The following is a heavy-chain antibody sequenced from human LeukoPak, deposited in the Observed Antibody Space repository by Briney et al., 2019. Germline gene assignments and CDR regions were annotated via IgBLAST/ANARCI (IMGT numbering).Heavy chain of an antibody. D-gene: IGHD6-6*01. Sequence: ASVKVSCKASGYTFTSDGISWVRQAPGQGLEWMGCISAYNGNTNYAQKLQGRVTMTTDTSTSTAYMELRSLRSDDTAVYYCARDREYSSSHYYYGMDVWGQGTTVAVSS. CDR3: ARDREYSSSHYYYGMDV. CDR2: ISAYNGNT. V-gene: IGHV1-18*01. CDR1: GYTFTSDG. J-gene: IGHJ6*02.